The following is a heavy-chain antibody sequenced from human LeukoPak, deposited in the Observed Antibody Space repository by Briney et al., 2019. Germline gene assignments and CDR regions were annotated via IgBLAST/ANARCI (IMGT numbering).Heavy chain of an antibody. CDR1: GGTFSSYA. Sequence: ASVKVSCKASGGTFSSYAISWVRQAPGQGLEWMGGIIPIFGTANYAQKFQGRVTITTDESTSTAYMELSSLRSEDTAVYYCARVSENYDFWSGLDYWGQGTLVTVSS. V-gene: IGHV1-69*05. D-gene: IGHD3-3*01. CDR2: IIPIFGTA. J-gene: IGHJ4*02. CDR3: ARVSENYDFWSGLDY.